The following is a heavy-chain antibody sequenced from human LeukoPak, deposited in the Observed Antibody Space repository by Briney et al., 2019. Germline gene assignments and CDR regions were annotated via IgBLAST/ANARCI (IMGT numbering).Heavy chain of an antibody. CDR2: IWYDGSNK. D-gene: IGHD4-23*01. CDR3: ARHLSYGGNLVDY. J-gene: IGHJ4*02. Sequence: GGSLRLSCAASGFTFSSYGMHWVRQAPGKGLEWVAVIWYDGSNKYYADSVKGRFTISRDNSKNTLYLQMNSLRAEDTAVYYCARHLSYGGNLVDYWGQGTLVTVSS. CDR1: GFTFSSYG. V-gene: IGHV3-33*08.